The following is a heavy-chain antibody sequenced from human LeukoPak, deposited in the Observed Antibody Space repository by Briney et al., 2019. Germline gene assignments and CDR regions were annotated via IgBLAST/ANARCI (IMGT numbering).Heavy chain of an antibody. CDR2: IYTSGST. J-gene: IGHJ4*02. V-gene: IGHV4-4*07. Sequence: PSETLSLTCTVSSGPISSYHWSWIRHPAGKGLEWIGRIYTSGSTDYNPSLKNRVTMSVDTSKNQFSLNLRSVTAADTAVYYCASAPNYSYFDYWGQGTLVTVSS. CDR1: SGPISSYH. D-gene: IGHD4/OR15-4a*01. CDR3: ASAPNYSYFDY.